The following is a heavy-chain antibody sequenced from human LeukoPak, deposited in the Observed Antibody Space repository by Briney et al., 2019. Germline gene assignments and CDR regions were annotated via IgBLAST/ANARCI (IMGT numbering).Heavy chain of an antibody. CDR2: IIPIFGTA. V-gene: IGHV1-69*05. D-gene: IGHD5-18*01. CDR3: ARGVDTDYFDY. CDR1: GGAFSSYA. J-gene: IGHJ4*02. Sequence: GASVKVSCKASGGAFSSYAIRWVREAPGQGLEWMGRIIPIFGTANYAQKFQGRVTITTDESTSTAYMELSSLRSEDTAVYYCARGVDTDYFDYWGQGTLVTVSS.